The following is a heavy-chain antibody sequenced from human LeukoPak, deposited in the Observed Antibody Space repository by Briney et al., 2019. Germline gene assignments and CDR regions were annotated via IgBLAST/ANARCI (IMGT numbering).Heavy chain of an antibody. CDR1: GFPFDDYA. V-gene: IGHV3-43D*03. CDR2: ISLDGGST. D-gene: IGHD5-24*01. J-gene: IGHJ4*02. CDR3: AKGRRWLQLEGALRD. Sequence: GGSLRLSCAASGFPFDDYAMHWVRQAPGKGLEWVSLISLDGGSTYYADSVKGRFTISRDNSKNSLYLQTNSLRAEDTALYYCAKGRRWLQLEGALRDWGQGTLVTVSS.